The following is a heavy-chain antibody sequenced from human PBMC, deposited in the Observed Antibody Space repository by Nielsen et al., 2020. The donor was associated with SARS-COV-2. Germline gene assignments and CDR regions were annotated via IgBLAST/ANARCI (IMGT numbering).Heavy chain of an antibody. CDR1: SFTFSRYA. V-gene: IGHV3-7*01. Sequence: GESLKISCAASSFTFSRYAMHWVRQAPGKGLEWVANIKQDGSEKYYVDSVKGRFTISRDNAKNSLYLQMNSLRAEDTAVYYCARSGYDSFDYWGQGTLVTVSS. J-gene: IGHJ4*02. D-gene: IGHD5-12*01. CDR2: IKQDGSEK. CDR3: ARSGYDSFDY.